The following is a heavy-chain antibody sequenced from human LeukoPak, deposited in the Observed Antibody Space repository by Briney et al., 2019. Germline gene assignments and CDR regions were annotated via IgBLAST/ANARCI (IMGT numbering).Heavy chain of an antibody. CDR1: GGSISSSSHY. J-gene: IGHJ4*02. CDR3: ARDLDIRYCGCFDY. D-gene: IGHD2-21*01. CDR2: IFPSGAT. Sequence: SETLSLTCTVSGGSISSSSHYWVWIRQPPGRGLEWIGCIFPSGATYYNPSLKSRVTISVDTSRNQFSLKLSSVTAADTAVYFCARDLDIRYCGCFDYWGQGTLVTVSS. V-gene: IGHV4-39*07.